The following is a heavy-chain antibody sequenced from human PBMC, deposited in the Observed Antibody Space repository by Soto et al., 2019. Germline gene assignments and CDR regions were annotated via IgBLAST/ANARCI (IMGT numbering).Heavy chain of an antibody. CDR3: ARGSSIAGLYYGMDV. J-gene: IGHJ6*02. CDR1: GGSISSGGYY. V-gene: IGHV4-31*03. D-gene: IGHD6-6*01. CDR2: NYYSGIT. Sequence: TLSLTCTVSGGSISSGGYYWTWIRQHPGKGLEWIGYNYYSGITYYNPSLKSRVTISLDTSKNQFSLKLSSVTAADTAVYYFARGSSIAGLYYGMDVWGQGTTVTVSS.